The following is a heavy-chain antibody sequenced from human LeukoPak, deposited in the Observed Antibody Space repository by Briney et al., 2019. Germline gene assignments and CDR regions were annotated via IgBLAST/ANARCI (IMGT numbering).Heavy chain of an antibody. D-gene: IGHD2-2*01. CDR3: ARVAPPMPFVSPFDY. J-gene: IGHJ4*02. CDR1: GYTFTSYA. V-gene: IGHV7-4-1*02. CDR2: INTNTRNP. Sequence: ASVTVSCKASGYTFTSYAMNWVRQAPGQGLEWMGWINTNTRNPTYAQGFTGRFVFSLDTSVSTAYLQISSLKAEDTAVYYCARVAPPMPFVSPFDYWGQGTLVTVSS.